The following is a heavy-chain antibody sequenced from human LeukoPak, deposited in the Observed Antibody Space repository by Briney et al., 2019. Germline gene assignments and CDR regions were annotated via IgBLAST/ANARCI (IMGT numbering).Heavy chain of an antibody. Sequence: PRGSLRPSCAASGFTISDYWMTWVRQAPGKGLEGVAKIKQDASERTYVDSVKGRFTISRDNAKNSIFLQMNSLRVEDMATYYCVRDGGTDWYDPWGQGTLVSVSS. CDR1: GFTISDYW. CDR3: VRDGGTDWYDP. J-gene: IGHJ5*02. D-gene: IGHD3-16*01. CDR2: IKQDASER. V-gene: IGHV3-7*01.